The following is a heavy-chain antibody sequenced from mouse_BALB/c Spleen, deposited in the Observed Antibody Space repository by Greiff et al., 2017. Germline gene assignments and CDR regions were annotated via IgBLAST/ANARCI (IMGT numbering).Heavy chain of an antibody. J-gene: IGHJ3*01. Sequence: EVQVVESGGGLVQPGGSLRLSCATSGFTFTDYYMSWVRQPPGKALEWLGFIRNKANGYTTEYSASVKGRFTISRDNSQSILYLQMNTLRAEDSATYYCARALRPAWFAYWGQGTLVTVSA. D-gene: IGHD1-2*01. V-gene: IGHV7-3*02. CDR2: IRNKANGYTT. CDR1: GFTFTDYY. CDR3: ARALRPAWFAY.